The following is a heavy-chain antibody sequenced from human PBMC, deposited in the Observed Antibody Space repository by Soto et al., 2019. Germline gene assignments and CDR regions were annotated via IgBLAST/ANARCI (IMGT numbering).Heavy chain of an antibody. Sequence: ETLSLTCNVSGGSISRYYWSWIRQPPGKGLEWIGYIHYSGSTKYNPSLKSRVTISVDTSKNQFSLKLTSVTAADTAVYFCARVPAVASTIPSLWFDPWGQGTLVTVSS. CDR3: ARVPAVASTIPSLWFDP. CDR2: IHYSGST. J-gene: IGHJ5*02. D-gene: IGHD6-19*01. CDR1: GGSISRYY. V-gene: IGHV4-59*01.